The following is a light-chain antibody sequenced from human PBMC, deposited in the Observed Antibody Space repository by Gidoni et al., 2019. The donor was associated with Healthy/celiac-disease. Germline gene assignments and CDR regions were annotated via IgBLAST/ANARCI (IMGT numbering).Light chain of an antibody. Sequence: DIQMTQSPSSLSASVGDRVTITCRASQSISSYLNWYQQKPGTAPNLLIYAASSLQSGVPSRFSGSGSGTDFTLTISSLQPEDFATYYCQQSYSTPWTFGQGTKVEI. CDR3: QQSYSTPWT. CDR1: QSISSY. CDR2: AAS. V-gene: IGKV1-39*01. J-gene: IGKJ1*01.